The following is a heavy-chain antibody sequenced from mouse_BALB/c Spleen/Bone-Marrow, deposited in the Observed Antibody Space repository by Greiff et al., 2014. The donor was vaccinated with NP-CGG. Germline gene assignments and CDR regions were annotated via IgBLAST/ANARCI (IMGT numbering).Heavy chain of an antibody. Sequence: LVESGAELVRPGVSVKISCKGSGYTFTDYAIHWVKQSHAKSLEWIGLISGYYGDAIHNQKFKGKATMTVDKSSSTAYMDLARLTSEDSAIYYCARSGKVRNAMDYWGQGTSVTVSS. D-gene: IGHD2-14*01. V-gene: IGHV1S137*01. CDR3: ARSGKVRNAMDY. J-gene: IGHJ4*01. CDR2: ISGYYGDA. CDR1: GYTFTDYA.